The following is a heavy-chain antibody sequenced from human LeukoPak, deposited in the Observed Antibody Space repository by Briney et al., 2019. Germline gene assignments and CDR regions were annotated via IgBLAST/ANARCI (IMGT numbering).Heavy chain of an antibody. J-gene: IGHJ3*02. V-gene: IGHV4-34*11. Sequence: SETLSLTCAVYGGSFSGYYWSWIRQPPGKGLEWIGSIYYSGSTYYNPSLKSRVTMSVDTSKNQFSLRLSSVTAADTAVYYCARDRYYYDTSGPPLDIWGQGTMVTVSS. D-gene: IGHD3-22*01. CDR2: IYYSGST. CDR1: GGSFSGYY. CDR3: ARDRYYYDTSGPPLDI.